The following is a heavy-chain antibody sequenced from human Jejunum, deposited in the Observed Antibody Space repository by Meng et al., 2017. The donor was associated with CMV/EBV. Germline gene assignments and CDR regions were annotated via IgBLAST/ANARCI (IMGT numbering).Heavy chain of an antibody. J-gene: IGHJ4*02. Sequence: CRAPSCTFSAYGISWVRQAPGQGLEWMGWISPYNSHAEYAQNLQDRVTLTRDTSTSTTYMELRSLMADDTAVYYCATNGSGSYFADWGQGTLVTVSS. CDR2: ISPYNSHA. CDR1: SCTFSAYG. D-gene: IGHD3-10*01. V-gene: IGHV1-18*01. CDR3: ATNGSGSYFAD.